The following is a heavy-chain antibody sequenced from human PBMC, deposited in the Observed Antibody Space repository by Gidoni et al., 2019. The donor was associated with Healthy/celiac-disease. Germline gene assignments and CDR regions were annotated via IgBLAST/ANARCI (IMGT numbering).Heavy chain of an antibody. CDR3: ARGYYDSSGPLGY. D-gene: IGHD3-22*01. CDR1: GFTVSSNY. V-gene: IGHV3-66*02. CDR2: IYSGGST. J-gene: IGHJ4*02. Sequence: EVQLVESGGGLVQPGGSLRLSCAASGFTVSSNYMSWVRQAPGKGLEWVSVIYSGGSTYYADSVKGRFTISRDNSKNTLYLQMNSLRAEDTAVYYCARGYYDSSGPLGYWGQGTLVTVSS.